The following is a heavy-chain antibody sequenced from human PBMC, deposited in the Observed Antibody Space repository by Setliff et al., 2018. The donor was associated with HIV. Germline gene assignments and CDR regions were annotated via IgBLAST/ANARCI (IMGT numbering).Heavy chain of an antibody. J-gene: IGHJ4*02. CDR1: EYTLSELS. Sequence: ASVKVSCKVSEYTLSELSMHWVRQAPGKGLEWMGGFDPEDGNTNYVQKLQGRVTITADTSTSTAYMELRSLRSDDTALYYCARKPTGSPSDYWGQGTLVTVSS. CDR3: ARKPTGSPSDY. V-gene: IGHV1-24*01. D-gene: IGHD2-2*01. CDR2: FDPEDGNT.